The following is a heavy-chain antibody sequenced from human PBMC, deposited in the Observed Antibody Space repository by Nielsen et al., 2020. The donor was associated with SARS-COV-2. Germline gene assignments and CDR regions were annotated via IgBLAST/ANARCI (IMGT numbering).Heavy chain of an antibody. J-gene: IGHJ4*02. Sequence: ASVKVSCKAFGYTFSSYYMHWVRQAPGQGLEWMGIINPSGDSTTYAQKFQGRVTMTRNTSVSTAYMELSSLSSEDTAVYYCARGPRDYWGQGTLVTVSS. CDR3: ARGPRDY. CDR2: INPSGDST. CDR1: GYTFSSYY. V-gene: IGHV1-46*01.